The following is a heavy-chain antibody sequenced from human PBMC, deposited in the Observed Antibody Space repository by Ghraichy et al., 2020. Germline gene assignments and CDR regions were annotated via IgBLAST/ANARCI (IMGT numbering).Heavy chain of an antibody. D-gene: IGHD1-1*01. Sequence: GGSLRLSCAASEFTFSSYALSWVRHAPGKGLELVSVISHSGSGTYYADSVKGRFTISRDNSKNTVYLQMNSLRAEDTAVYYCATNWNLDSWGQGTLVTVSS. CDR1: EFTFSSYA. CDR3: ATNWNLDS. CDR2: ISHSGSGT. J-gene: IGHJ4*02. V-gene: IGHV3-23*01.